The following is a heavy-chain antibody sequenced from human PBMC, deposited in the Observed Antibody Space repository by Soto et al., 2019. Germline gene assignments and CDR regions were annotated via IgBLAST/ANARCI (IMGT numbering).Heavy chain of an antibody. D-gene: IGHD2-21*02. V-gene: IGHV4-4*02. CDR2: IHHSGRS. J-gene: IGHJ4*02. CDR1: GVSISSDKW. CDR3: ARGGDWKFDY. Sequence: QVQLQESGPGLVKPSGTLSLTCAVSGVSISSDKWWSWVRQPPGKGLEWVGEIHHSGRSNYNRSLKCRVAISVDKSKNQFSLKLSSVTAADTAVYYCARGGDWKFDYWGQGTLGTVSS.